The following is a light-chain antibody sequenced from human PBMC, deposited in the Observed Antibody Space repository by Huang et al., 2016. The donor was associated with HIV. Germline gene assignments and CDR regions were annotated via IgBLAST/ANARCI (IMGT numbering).Light chain of an antibody. Sequence: EIVMTQSPATLSASPGERVTLSCRASQSCSSNLAWYQQKPGQAPRLLIYGASTRATGVPGRFSGSGSGTEFSLTISSLQSEDIALYYCQHYHNWPPLTFGGGTKVEIK. CDR1: QSCSSN. J-gene: IGKJ4*01. CDR2: GAS. CDR3: QHYHNWPPLT. V-gene: IGKV3-15*01.